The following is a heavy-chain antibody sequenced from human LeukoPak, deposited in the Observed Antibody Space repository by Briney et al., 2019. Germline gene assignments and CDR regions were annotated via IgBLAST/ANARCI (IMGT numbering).Heavy chain of an antibody. D-gene: IGHD6-19*01. CDR1: GFTFSSYA. CDR3: AKVAIAVAGIMPHYFDY. J-gene: IGHJ4*02. CDR2: ISGSGGST. V-gene: IGHV3-23*01. Sequence: GGSLRLSCAASGFTFSSYAMSWVRQAPGKGLEWVSAISGSGGSTYYADSVKGRFTISRDNSKNTLYLQMNSLRAEDTAVYYCAKVAIAVAGIMPHYFDYWGQGTLVTVSS.